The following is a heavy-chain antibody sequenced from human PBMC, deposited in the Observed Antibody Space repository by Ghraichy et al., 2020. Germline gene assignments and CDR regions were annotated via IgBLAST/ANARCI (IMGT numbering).Heavy chain of an antibody. V-gene: IGHV3-23*01. CDR3: AKEGDCGNTSCIPFGF. CDR1: AVTFNTDA. Sequence: GGSLRLSCAASAVTFNTDAMAWVRQAPGKGLEWVSAISGSSDRTYYADSVKGRFTISRDNSRNTLFLQMNSLRADDTGVYYCAKEGDCGNTSCIPFGFWGQGTLVTVSS. CDR2: ISGSSDRT. D-gene: IGHD2-2*01. J-gene: IGHJ4*02.